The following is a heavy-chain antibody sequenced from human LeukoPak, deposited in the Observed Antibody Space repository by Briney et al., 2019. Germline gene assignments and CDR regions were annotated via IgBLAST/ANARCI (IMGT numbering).Heavy chain of an antibody. CDR2: ISSGSGTI. J-gene: IGHJ4*02. V-gene: IGHV3-48*01. CDR3: ARVASAWADDY. CDR1: GFTFGYYG. D-gene: IGHD6-19*01. Sequence: GGSPRLSCAASGFTFGYYGMNWVRQAPGKGLEWISYISSGSGTIYYADSVKGRFSISRDDAKSSLYLQVNSLRVEDTAVYYCARVASAWADDYWGQGALATVSS.